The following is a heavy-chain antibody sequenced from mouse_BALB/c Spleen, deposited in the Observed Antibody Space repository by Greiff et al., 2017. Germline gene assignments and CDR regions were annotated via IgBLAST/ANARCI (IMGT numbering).Heavy chain of an antibody. Sequence: QVQLKQSGPELVRPGVSVKISCKGSGYTFTDYAMHWVKQSHAKSLEWIGVISTYYGNTNYNQKFKGKATMTVDKSSSTAYMELARLTSEDSAIYYCARSSTVVAHWYFDVWGAGTTVTVSS. D-gene: IGHD1-1*01. CDR2: ISTYYGNT. CDR3: ARSSTVVAHWYFDV. CDR1: GYTFTDYA. J-gene: IGHJ1*01. V-gene: IGHV1-67*01.